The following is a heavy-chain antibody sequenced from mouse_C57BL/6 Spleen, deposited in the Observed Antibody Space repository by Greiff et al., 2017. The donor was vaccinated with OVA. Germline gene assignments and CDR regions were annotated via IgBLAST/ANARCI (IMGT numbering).Heavy chain of an antibody. CDR1: GYTFTSYW. Sequence: VKLQQPGAELVRPGSSVKLSCKASGYTFTSYWMHWVKQRPIQGLEWIGNIDPSDSETHYNQKFKDKATLTVDKSSSTAYMQLSSLTSEDSAVYYCARQGGYYDDAWFAYWGQGTLVTVSA. CDR3: ARQGGYYDDAWFAY. J-gene: IGHJ3*01. V-gene: IGHV1-52*01. CDR2: IDPSDSET. D-gene: IGHD2-3*01.